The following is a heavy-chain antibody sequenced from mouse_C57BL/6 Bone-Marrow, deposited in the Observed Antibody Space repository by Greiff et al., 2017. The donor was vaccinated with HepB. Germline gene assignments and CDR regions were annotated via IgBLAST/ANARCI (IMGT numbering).Heavy chain of an antibody. V-gene: IGHV1-80*01. D-gene: IGHD2-4*01. CDR1: GYAFSSYW. CDR3: AREGTIYYDYDVDPRAMDY. Sequence: VQLQQSGAELVKPGASVKISCKASGYAFSSYWMNWVKQRPGKGLEWIGQIYPGDGDTNYNGKFKGKATLTADKSSSTAYMQLSSLTSEDSAVYFCAREGTIYYDYDVDPRAMDYWGQGTSVTVSS. J-gene: IGHJ4*01. CDR2: IYPGDGDT.